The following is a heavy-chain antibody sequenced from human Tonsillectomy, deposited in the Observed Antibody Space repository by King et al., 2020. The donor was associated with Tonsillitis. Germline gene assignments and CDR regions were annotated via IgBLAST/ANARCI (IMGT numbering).Heavy chain of an antibody. CDR1: GGTFSRQA. J-gene: IGHJ6*03. CDR3: ATSSSDYYYYYMDV. Sequence: QLVQSGAEVKKPGSSVIVSCKASGGTFSRQAFSWVRQAPGQGLEWMGGIIPIFDAPNYVQKFQGRVTMTADISASTAYLELNSLRSEDTAVYYCATSSSDYYYYYMDVWGKGTTVTVPS. V-gene: IGHV1-69*06. D-gene: IGHD6-13*01. CDR2: IIPIFDAP.